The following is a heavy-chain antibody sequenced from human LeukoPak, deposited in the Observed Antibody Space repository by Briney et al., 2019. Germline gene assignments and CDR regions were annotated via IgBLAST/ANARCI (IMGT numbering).Heavy chain of an antibody. Sequence: SETLSLTCTVSGDSISSSSYYWGWIRQPPGKGLEWIGSIYYSGSTYYNPSLKSRVTISVDTSKNQFSLKLSSVTAADTAVYYCARGKDSSSWYAPNDYWGQGTLVTVSS. CDR2: IYYSGST. CDR1: GDSISSSSYY. V-gene: IGHV4-39*07. D-gene: IGHD6-13*01. J-gene: IGHJ4*02. CDR3: ARGKDSSSWYAPNDY.